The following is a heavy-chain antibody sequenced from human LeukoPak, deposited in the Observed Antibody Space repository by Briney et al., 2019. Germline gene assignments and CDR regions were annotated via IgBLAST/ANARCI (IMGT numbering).Heavy chain of an antibody. CDR2: IYTSGST. CDR3: ARAYSSSSPRIYYYYYYMDV. CDR1: GGSISSYY. Sequence: SETLSLTCTVSGGSISSYYWSWIRQPPGKGLEWIGYIYTSGSTNYNPSLKSRVTISVDTSKNQFSLKLSSVTAADTAVYYCARAYSSSSPRIYYYYYYMDVWGKGTTVTVSS. D-gene: IGHD6-6*01. J-gene: IGHJ6*03. V-gene: IGHV4-4*09.